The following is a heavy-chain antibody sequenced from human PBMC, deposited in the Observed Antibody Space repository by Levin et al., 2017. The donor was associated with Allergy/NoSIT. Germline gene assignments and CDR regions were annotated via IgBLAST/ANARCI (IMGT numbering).Heavy chain of an antibody. D-gene: IGHD3-3*01. J-gene: IGHJ5*02. CDR2: ISPNSGST. CDR3: ARDGRFSRGWFDP. Sequence: PAASVKVSCKASGYTFTRHYIHWVRQAPGQGLEWVGIISPNSGSTNYAQKFQTRVTMTGDTSTSTVYMEVRGLRFDDTAVYYCARDGRFSRGWFDPWGQGTLVTVSS. CDR1: GYTFTRHY. V-gene: IGHV1-46*01.